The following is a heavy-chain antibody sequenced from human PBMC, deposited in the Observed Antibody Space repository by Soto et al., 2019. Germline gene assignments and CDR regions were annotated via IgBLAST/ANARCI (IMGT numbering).Heavy chain of an antibody. CDR3: AKKNPHGDSNKAWLDP. CDR1: GGTFVSSA. J-gene: IGHJ5*02. D-gene: IGHD2-8*01. V-gene: IGHV1-69*01. CDR2: IIPILGST. Sequence: QVQLLQSGAELREPGSSVRVSCTPSGGTFVSSAFAWVRQAPGGKIEWMGGIIPILGSTKYAEKFLGRLTIRADDSSRTAYLELSSLTFDDTAVYFCAKKNPHGDSNKAWLDPWGQGTLVTVST.